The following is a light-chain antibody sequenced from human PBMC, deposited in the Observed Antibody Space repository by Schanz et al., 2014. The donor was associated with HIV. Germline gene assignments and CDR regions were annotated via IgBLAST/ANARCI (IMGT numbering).Light chain of an antibody. CDR2: EVS. Sequence: QSALTQPASVSGSPGQSVTISCTGTSSDVGGYNYVSWYQQHPGKAPKLLIYEVSEWPSGVPDRFSGYKSGNTASLTVSVLQAEDEADYYCSSYAGSKHWLFGGGTKLTVL. J-gene: IGLJ2*01. CDR3: SSYAGSKHWL. CDR1: SSDVGGYNY. V-gene: IGLV2-8*01.